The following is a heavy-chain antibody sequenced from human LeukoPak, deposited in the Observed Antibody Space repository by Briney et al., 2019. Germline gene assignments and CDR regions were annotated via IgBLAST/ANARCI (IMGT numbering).Heavy chain of an antibody. D-gene: IGHD6-6*01. Sequence: PSETLSLTCTVSGGSISSGGYYWSWIRQHPGKGLEWIGYIYYSGSTYYNPSLKSRVTISVDTSKNQFSLKLSSVTAADTAVYYCARAGQLVDYFDYWGQGTLVTVSS. CDR2: IYYSGST. CDR3: ARAGQLVDYFDY. J-gene: IGHJ4*02. CDR1: GGSISSGGYY. V-gene: IGHV4-31*03.